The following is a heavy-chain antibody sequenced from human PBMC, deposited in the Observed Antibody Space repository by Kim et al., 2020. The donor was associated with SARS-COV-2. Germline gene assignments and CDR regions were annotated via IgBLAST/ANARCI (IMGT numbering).Heavy chain of an antibody. J-gene: IGHJ4*02. Sequence: YAASVRGRFTISRDNSKNTLYLQMNSLRAEDTAVYYCAKDRSTGGGYGDYWGQGTLVTVSS. V-gene: IGHV3-30*02. CDR3: AKDRSTGGGYGDY. D-gene: IGHD3-22*01.